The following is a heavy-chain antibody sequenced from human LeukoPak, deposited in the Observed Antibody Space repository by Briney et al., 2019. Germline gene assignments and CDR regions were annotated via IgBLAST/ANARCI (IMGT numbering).Heavy chain of an antibody. CDR2: INHSGST. CDR1: GGSFSGYY. CDR3: ARPRRYYGSGSYLYYFDY. D-gene: IGHD3-10*01. Sequence: SGTLSLTCAVYGGSFSGYYWSWIRQPPGKGLEWIGEINHSGSTNYNPSLKSRVTISVDTSKNQFSLKLSSVTAADTAVYYCARPRRYYGSGSYLYYFDYWGQGTLVTVSS. J-gene: IGHJ4*02. V-gene: IGHV4-34*01.